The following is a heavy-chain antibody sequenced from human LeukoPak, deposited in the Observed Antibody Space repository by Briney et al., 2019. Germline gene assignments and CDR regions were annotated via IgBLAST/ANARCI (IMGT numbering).Heavy chain of an antibody. Sequence: PSETLSLTCAVSGVSFNDYYWSWVRQTPGKGLEWIGEINHSAYTTDSPSLKSRVTLSIETSRKQFSLNVRSVTVADTGIYYCTRMTTGHDYWGQGTLVTVSS. CDR1: GVSFNDYY. CDR3: TRMTTGHDY. D-gene: IGHD4-17*01. V-gene: IGHV4-34*01. J-gene: IGHJ4*02. CDR2: INHSAYT.